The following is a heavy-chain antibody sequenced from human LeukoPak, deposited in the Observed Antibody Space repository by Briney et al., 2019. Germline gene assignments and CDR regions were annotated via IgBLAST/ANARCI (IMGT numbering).Heavy chain of an antibody. Sequence: PGGSLRLSCAASGFTFSSFGMHWVRQAPGKGLEWVTVIWYDGSKQYYADSVKGRFTISRDNSKNTLYLQMSSLRAEDTAVYYCAREPRGTWRTDAFDIWGQGTMVTVSS. CDR3: AREPRGTWRTDAFDI. CDR2: IWYDGSKQ. CDR1: GFTFSSFG. D-gene: IGHD1-7*01. V-gene: IGHV3-33*01. J-gene: IGHJ3*02.